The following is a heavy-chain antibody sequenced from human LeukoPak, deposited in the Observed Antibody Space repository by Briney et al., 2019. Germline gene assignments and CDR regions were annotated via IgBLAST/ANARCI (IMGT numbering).Heavy chain of an antibody. CDR3: AKEELAVAKSIY. Sequence: GSLRLSCAASGFTFSRNWMHWVRQAPGKGLEWVSAISGSGGSTYYADSVKGRFTISRDNSKNTLYLQMNSLRAEDTAVYYCAKEELAVAKSIYWGQGTLVTVSS. D-gene: IGHD6-19*01. J-gene: IGHJ4*02. CDR2: ISGSGGST. V-gene: IGHV3-23*01. CDR1: GFTFSRNW.